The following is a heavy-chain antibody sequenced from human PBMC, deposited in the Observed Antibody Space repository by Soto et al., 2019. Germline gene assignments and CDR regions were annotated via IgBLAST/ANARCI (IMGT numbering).Heavy chain of an antibody. V-gene: IGHV3-30*18. CDR2: ISSDGSDK. CDR3: AKGSEVARQELDY. Sequence: QVQLVESGGGVVQPGRSLRLSCAASGFTFSNFGMHWVRQAPGKGLEWVAVISSDGSDKYYSDSVKGRFTISRHNSKNSVFVQMNSPRVEDTAVYYCAKGSEVARQELDYWGQGTLVTVSS. D-gene: IGHD2-15*01. CDR1: GFTFSNFG. J-gene: IGHJ4*02.